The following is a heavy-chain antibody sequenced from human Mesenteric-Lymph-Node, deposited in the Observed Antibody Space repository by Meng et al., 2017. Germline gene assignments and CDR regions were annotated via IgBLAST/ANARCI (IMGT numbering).Heavy chain of an antibody. CDR2: INHSGST. Sequence: SETLSLTCAVYGGSFSGYYWSWIRQPPGKGLEWIGEINHSGSTNYNPSLKSRVTISVDTSKNQFSLKLSSVTAADTAIYYCARNGRIAGTSWFDSWGQGTLVTVSS. CDR1: GGSFSGYY. CDR3: ARNGRIAGTSWFDS. D-gene: IGHD6-13*01. J-gene: IGHJ5*01. V-gene: IGHV4-34*01.